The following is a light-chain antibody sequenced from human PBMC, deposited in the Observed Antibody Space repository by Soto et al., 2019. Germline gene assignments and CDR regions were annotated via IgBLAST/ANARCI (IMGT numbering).Light chain of an antibody. CDR1: QSVLYSSNNKDY. J-gene: IGKJ2*01. Sequence: DIVMTQSPDSLAVSLGERATINCKSSQSVLYSSNNKDYLAWFQQKPGQPPKLLIYWASTRESGVPDRFSGNASGTYFTLTNSSLQAEDVAVYYCQQYYSTPYTFGQGTKLEIK. CDR2: WAS. CDR3: QQYYSTPYT. V-gene: IGKV4-1*01.